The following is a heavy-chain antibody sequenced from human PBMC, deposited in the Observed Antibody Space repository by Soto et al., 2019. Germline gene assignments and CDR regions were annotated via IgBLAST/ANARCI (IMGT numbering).Heavy chain of an antibody. J-gene: IGHJ5*02. Sequence: PVGSLSLSCAASGFTFSSYSMNWVRQAPGKGLERVSYISSSSSTIYYADSVKGQFTISRDNAKNSLYLQMNSLRDEDTAVYYCASFHYDFWSGYPYNWFDPWGQGTLVTVSS. D-gene: IGHD3-3*01. CDR2: ISSSSSTI. CDR1: GFTFSSYS. V-gene: IGHV3-48*02. CDR3: ASFHYDFWSGYPYNWFDP.